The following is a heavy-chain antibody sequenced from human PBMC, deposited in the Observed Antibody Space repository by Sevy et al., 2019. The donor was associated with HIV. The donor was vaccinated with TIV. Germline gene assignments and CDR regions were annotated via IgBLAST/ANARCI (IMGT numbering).Heavy chain of an antibody. Sequence: SETLSLTCTVSGGSISSSSYYWGWIRQPPGKGLEWIGSIYYSGSAYYKSSLKSQVTISVDTSKNQFSLKLGSVTAADTAVYYCGVQIATAGQYYFDYWGQGTLVTVSS. CDR2: IYYSGSA. CDR3: GVQIATAGQYYFDY. V-gene: IGHV4-39*01. CDR1: GGSISSSSYY. D-gene: IGHD6-13*01. J-gene: IGHJ4*02.